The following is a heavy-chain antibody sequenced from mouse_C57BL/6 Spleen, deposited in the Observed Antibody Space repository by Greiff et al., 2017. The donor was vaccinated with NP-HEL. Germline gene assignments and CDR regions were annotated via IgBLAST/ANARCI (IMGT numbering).Heavy chain of an antibody. CDR3: GRGEYYGSTWFAY. Sequence: VQLQQPGAELVKPGASVKMSCKASGYTFTSYWITWVKQRPGQGLEWIGDIYPGSGSTNYNEKFKSKATLTVDTSSSTAYMQLSSLTSEDYAVYYCGRGEYYGSTWFAYWGQGTLVTVSA. D-gene: IGHD1-1*01. CDR1: GYTFTSYW. CDR2: IYPGSGST. V-gene: IGHV1-55*01. J-gene: IGHJ3*01.